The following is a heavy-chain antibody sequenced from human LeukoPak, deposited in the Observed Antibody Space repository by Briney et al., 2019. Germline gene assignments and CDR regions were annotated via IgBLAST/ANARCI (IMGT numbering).Heavy chain of an antibody. V-gene: IGHV3-30*03. CDR2: ISYDGSNK. CDR1: GFSFTAYG. D-gene: IGHD6-19*01. Sequence: PGRSLRPSCAVSGFSFTAYGMHWFRQAPGKGLEWVAVISYDGSNKYYADAVKGRFTISRDNSKNTLYLQMNSPRPEDTAVYYCSAGWHWIDYCGQGTLVTVSS. CDR3: SAGWHWIDY. J-gene: IGHJ4*02.